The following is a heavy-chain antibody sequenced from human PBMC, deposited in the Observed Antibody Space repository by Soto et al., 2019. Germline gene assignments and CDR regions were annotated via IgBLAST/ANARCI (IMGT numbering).Heavy chain of an antibody. CDR2: IRSKANSYAT. V-gene: IGHV3-73*01. CDR3: TRPGDPAY. CDR1: GFTFSGSA. J-gene: IGHJ4*02. D-gene: IGHD7-27*01. Sequence: EVQLVESGGGLVQPGGSLKLSCAASGFTFSGSAMHWVRQAAGKGLEWVGRIRSKANSYATAYAASVKGRFTISRDDSKNTAYLPMNSLKTEDTAVYYCTRPGDPAYWGQGTLVTVSS.